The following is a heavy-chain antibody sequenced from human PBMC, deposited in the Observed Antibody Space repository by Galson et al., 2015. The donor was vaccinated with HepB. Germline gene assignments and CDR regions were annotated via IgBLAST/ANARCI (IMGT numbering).Heavy chain of an antibody. J-gene: IGHJ4*02. CDR3: ARQADIVAPFDY. CDR1: GYSFSTHW. CDR2: IYPGDSDT. Sequence: QSGAEVKKPGESLKISCPASGYSFSTHWIGWVRQVPGQGLEWLGIIYPGDSDTKYSPAFQGHVTISVDRSVTSAYLQWTSLKVSDTATYFCARQADIVAPFDYWGQGTLVTVSS. V-gene: IGHV5-51*01. D-gene: IGHD2-21*01.